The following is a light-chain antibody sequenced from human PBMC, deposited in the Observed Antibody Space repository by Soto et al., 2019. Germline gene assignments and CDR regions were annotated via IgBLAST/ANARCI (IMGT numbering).Light chain of an antibody. Sequence: EIVMTQSPVTLSVSPGERATLSCRASQSVINLAWYQQRPGQAPRLLIYGASTRATGIPARFSGGGSGTEFTLTISSLQSEDFAVYYCQQYNSWPLTFGGGTKVDIK. J-gene: IGKJ4*01. CDR1: QSVIN. CDR2: GAS. CDR3: QQYNSWPLT. V-gene: IGKV3-15*01.